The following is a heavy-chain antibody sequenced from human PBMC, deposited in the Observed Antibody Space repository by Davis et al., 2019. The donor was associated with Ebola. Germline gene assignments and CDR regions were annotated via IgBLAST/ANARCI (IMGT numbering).Heavy chain of an antibody. Sequence: SETLSLTCTASGGSFSGYYWSWIRQPPGKGLEWIGEINHSGSTNYNPSLKSRVTISVDTSKNQFSLKLSSVTAADTAVYYCARVEWPYYYYGMDVWGQGTTVTVSS. D-gene: IGHD3-3*01. J-gene: IGHJ6*02. V-gene: IGHV4-34*01. CDR1: GGSFSGYY. CDR2: INHSGST. CDR3: ARVEWPYYYYGMDV.